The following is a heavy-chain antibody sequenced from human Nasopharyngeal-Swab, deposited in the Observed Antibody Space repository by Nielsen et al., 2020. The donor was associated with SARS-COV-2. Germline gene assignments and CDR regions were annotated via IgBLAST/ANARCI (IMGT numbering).Heavy chain of an antibody. CDR1: GGSFSGYY. CDR2: INHSGST. D-gene: IGHD5-18*01. J-gene: IGHJ4*02. CDR3: ARGDTAMDYFDY. Sequence: SETLSLTCAAYGGSFSGYYWSWIRQPPGKGLEWIGEINHSGSTNYNPSLKSRVTISVDRSKNQFSLKLSSVTAADTAVYYCARGDTAMDYFDYWGQGTLVTVSS. V-gene: IGHV4-34*01.